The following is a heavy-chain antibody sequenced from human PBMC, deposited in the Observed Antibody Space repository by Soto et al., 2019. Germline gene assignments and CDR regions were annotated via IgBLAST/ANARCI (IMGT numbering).Heavy chain of an antibody. CDR2: INAGNGNT. CDR3: ARTGTTFGSCWFAP. J-gene: IGHJ5*02. CDR1: GYTVTSYA. D-gene: IGHD1-7*01. Sequence: ASVKVSCKASGYTVTSYAMHWVRQAPGQRLEWMGWINAGNGNTKYSQKFQGRVTITRDTSASTAYMELSSLRSEDTAVYYCARTGTTFGSCWFAPWGKGTLVTVSS. V-gene: IGHV1-3*01.